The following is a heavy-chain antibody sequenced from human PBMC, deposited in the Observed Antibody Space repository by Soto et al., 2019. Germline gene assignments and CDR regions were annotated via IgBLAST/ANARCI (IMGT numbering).Heavy chain of an antibody. J-gene: IGHJ6*02. CDR2: ISYDVSNK. V-gene: IGHV3-30*18. CDR1: GFSFSSYR. Sequence: PXVCLRLSCAASGFSFSSYRMHWARQAPGKGLEWVAVISYDVSNKYYADSVKGRFTISRDNSKNTLYLQMNSLRAEDTAVYYCAKDPYYCSSTSCYRGDVWGQGTTVTVSS. D-gene: IGHD2-2*01. CDR3: AKDPYYCSSTSCYRGDV.